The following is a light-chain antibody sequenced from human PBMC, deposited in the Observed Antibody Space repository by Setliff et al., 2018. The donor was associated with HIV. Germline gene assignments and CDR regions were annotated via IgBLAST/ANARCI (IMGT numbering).Light chain of an antibody. CDR2: EVS. J-gene: IGLJ2*01. CDR3: ISYTSRITWI. Sequence: QSALTQPASVSGSLGQSITISCTGTSSDVGGYNFVSWYQQHPGKAPKLIIYEVSNRPSGVSNRFSGSKSGNTASLTISGLQAEDEADYYCISYTSRITWIFGGGTKVTVL. CDR1: SSDVGGYNF. V-gene: IGLV2-14*01.